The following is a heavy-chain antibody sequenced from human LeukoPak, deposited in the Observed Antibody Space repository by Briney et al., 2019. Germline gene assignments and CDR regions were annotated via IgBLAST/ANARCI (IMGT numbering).Heavy chain of an antibody. CDR3: ARAKGSGPSSNFDY. D-gene: IGHD2/OR15-2a*01. J-gene: IGHJ4*02. Sequence: SETLSLTCTVSGGSTSSDSYYWGWIRQPPGKGLEWIGSIYYSGSTYYNPSLKSRVTISVDTSKNQFSLKLSSVTAADTAVYYCARAKGSGPSSNFDYWGQGTLVTVSS. V-gene: IGHV4-39*07. CDR2: IYYSGST. CDR1: GGSTSSDSYY.